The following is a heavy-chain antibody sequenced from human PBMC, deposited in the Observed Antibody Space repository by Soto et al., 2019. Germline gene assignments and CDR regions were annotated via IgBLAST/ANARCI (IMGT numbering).Heavy chain of an antibody. CDR1: GYTFTSYY. J-gene: IGHJ4*02. D-gene: IGHD2-2*01. V-gene: IGHV1-46*03. CDR2: INPSGGST. Sequence: GASVKVSCKASGYTFTSYYMHWVRQAPGQGLEWMGIINPSGGSTSYAQKFQGRVTMTRDTSTSTVYMELSSLRSEDTAVYYCARDASYCSSTSCYHFDYWGQGTLVTVSS. CDR3: ARDASYCSSTSCYHFDY.